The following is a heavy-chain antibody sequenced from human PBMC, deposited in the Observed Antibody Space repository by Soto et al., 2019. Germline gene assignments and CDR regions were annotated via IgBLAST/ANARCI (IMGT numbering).Heavy chain of an antibody. D-gene: IGHD2-2*01. V-gene: IGHV5-51*01. Sequence: GESLKISCKGSGYSFTGYWVGWVRQMPGKGLEWMGIIYPGDSDTRYSPSFQGQVTISADKSISTAYLQWSSLKASDTAMYYCASRHCSSTSCHDAFDIWGQGTMVTVSS. CDR1: GYSFTGYW. CDR2: IYPGDSDT. CDR3: ASRHCSSTSCHDAFDI. J-gene: IGHJ3*02.